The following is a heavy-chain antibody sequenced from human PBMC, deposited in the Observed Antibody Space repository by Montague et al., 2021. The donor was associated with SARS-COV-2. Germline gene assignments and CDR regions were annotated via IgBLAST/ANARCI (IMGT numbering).Heavy chain of an antibody. Sequence: SETLSLTCTVSGDSTSCPNCYWGWIRQAPGKGLDWIGTIYNSGTTYYKPSLKNRLTISIDTSKNQFSLKLTSVTAADTAVYYCARHRNYGDHSLDNWFHPWGQGTLVTVSS. V-gene: IGHV4-39*01. CDR2: IYNSGTT. J-gene: IGHJ5*02. CDR1: GDSTSCPNCY. D-gene: IGHD4-17*01. CDR3: ARHRNYGDHSLDNWFHP.